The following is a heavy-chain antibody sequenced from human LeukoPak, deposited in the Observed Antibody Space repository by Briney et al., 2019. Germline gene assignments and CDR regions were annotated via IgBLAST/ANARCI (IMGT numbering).Heavy chain of an antibody. J-gene: IGHJ4*02. D-gene: IGHD3-10*01. V-gene: IGHV1-69*05. CDR1: GGTFSSYA. CDR2: IIPIFGTA. Sequence: SVKVSCKASGGTFSSYAISWVRQAPGQGLEWMGRIIPIFGTANYAQKFQGRVTITTDESTSTAYMELSSLRAEDTAVYYCARDGWATSDFWGQGTLVTVSS. CDR3: ARDGWATSDF.